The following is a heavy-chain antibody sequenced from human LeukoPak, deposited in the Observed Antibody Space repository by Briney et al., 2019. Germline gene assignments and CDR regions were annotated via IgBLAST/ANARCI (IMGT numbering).Heavy chain of an antibody. J-gene: IGHJ6*03. CDR3: ARGYDFWSDRYYYYYMDV. CDR1: GGSISSDGYY. Sequence: SETLSLTCSVSGGSISSDGYYWSWIRQPPGKGLEWIGYIYHSGSTYYNPSLKSRVTISVDRSKNQFSLKLSSVTAADTAVYYCARGYDFWSDRYYYYYMDVWGKGTTVTVSS. V-gene: IGHV4-30-2*01. D-gene: IGHD3-3*01. CDR2: IYHSGST.